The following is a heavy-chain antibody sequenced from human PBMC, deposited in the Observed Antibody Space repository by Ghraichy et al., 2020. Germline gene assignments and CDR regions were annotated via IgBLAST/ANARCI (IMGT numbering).Heavy chain of an antibody. V-gene: IGHV1-18*04. Sequence: ASVKVSCKASGYTFTSYGISWVRQAPGQGLEWMGWISAYNGNTNYAQKLQGRVTMTTDTSTSTAYMELRSLRSDDTAVYYCARGAAPVSYYYGMDVWGQGTTVTVSS. CDR2: ISAYNGNT. D-gene: IGHD2-15*01. J-gene: IGHJ6*02. CDR3: ARGAAPVSYYYGMDV. CDR1: GYTFTSYG.